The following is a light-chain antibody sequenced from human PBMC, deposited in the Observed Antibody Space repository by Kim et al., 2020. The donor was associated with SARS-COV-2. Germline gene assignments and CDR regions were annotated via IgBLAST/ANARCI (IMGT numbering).Light chain of an antibody. CDR1: QSLVYSDGNTY. V-gene: IGKV2-30*01. Sequence: QPASISCTSSQSLVYSDGNTYLNWFQQRPGQSPRRLIYRVSNRDSGVPDRFSGSVSGAVFTLKISSVEVEDIGLYFCMQGSHWPYTFGQGTKLEI. J-gene: IGKJ2*01. CDR3: MQGSHWPYT. CDR2: RVS.